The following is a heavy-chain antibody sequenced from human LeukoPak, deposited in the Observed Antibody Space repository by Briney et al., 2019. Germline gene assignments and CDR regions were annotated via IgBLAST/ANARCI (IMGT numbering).Heavy chain of an antibody. J-gene: IGHJ4*02. CDR2: IYHSGST. CDR3: AGSPYYYGSGSYKGDY. V-gene: IGHV4-4*02. Sequence: MASETLSLTCAVSGGSISSSNWWSWVRQPPGKGLEWIGEIYHSGSTNYNPSLKSRVTISVDKSKNQFSLKLSSVTAADTAVYYCAGSPYYYGSGSYKGDYWGQGTLVTVSS. CDR1: GGSISSSNW. D-gene: IGHD3-10*01.